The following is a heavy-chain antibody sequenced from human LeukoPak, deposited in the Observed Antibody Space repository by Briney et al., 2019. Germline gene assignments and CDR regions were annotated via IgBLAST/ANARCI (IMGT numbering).Heavy chain of an antibody. V-gene: IGHV4-4*09. Sequence: SETLSLTCTVSGGSISSYYWSWIRQPPGKGLEWIGYIYTSVSTNYNPSLKSRVTISANTSKNQFSLTLSSVPAADTAVYYCARFPDSGPAAIDAFDIWGQGTMVTVSS. J-gene: IGHJ3*02. CDR2: IYTSVST. D-gene: IGHD1-14*01. CDR3: ARFPDSGPAAIDAFDI. CDR1: GGSISSYY.